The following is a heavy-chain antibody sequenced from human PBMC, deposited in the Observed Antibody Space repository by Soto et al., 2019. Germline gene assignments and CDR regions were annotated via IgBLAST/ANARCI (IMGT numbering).Heavy chain of an antibody. D-gene: IGHD6-13*01. J-gene: IGHJ4*02. CDR3: AKREIAAAGSRFFDY. Sequence: EVQLLQSGGGLVQPGGSLRLSCAASGFTFSTYGMSWVRQAPGKGQEWVSSIGGGSGSTYYADSVKGRFTISRDNSKNTLYVQMNSLRAEDTAVYYCAKREIAAAGSRFFDYWGQGSLVTVAS. CDR1: GFTFSTYG. CDR2: IGGGSGST. V-gene: IGHV3-23*01.